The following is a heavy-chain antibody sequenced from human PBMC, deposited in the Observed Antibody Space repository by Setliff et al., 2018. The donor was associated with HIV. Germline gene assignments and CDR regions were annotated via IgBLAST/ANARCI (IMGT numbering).Heavy chain of an antibody. CDR2: IYWNGDK. D-gene: IGHD5-18*01. Sequence: SGPTLVNPKQTLTLTWTFSGFSLSSSGVGVGWIRQPPGKALEWLALIYWNGDKRYSPSLNSRLTITKDTSKNQVVLRMTNMDPVDTATYYCAHSPRRGYSYGSFYYHYYYMDVWGKGSTVTVSS. J-gene: IGHJ6*03. CDR1: GFSLSSSGVG. CDR3: AHSPRRGYSYGSFYYHYYYMDV. V-gene: IGHV2-5*01.